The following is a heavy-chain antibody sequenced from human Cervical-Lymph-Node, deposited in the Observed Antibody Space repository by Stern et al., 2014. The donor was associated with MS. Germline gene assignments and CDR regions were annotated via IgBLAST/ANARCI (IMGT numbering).Heavy chain of an antibody. Sequence: VHLVESGGGVVQPGRSLRLSCVASGFTISSYGMHWVRQAPGKGLEWVAVIWSDGSNKYYTDSVKGRFTISRDNSKNTLYLQMNSLRAEDTAVYYCARGRYSHYNDYWGQGTLVTVSS. CDR1: GFTISSYG. D-gene: IGHD5-12*01. J-gene: IGHJ4*02. CDR3: ARGRYSHYNDY. CDR2: IWSDGSNK. V-gene: IGHV3-33*01.